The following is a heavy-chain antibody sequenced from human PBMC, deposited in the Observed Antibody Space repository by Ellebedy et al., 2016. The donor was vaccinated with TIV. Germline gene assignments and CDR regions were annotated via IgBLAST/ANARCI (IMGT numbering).Heavy chain of an antibody. CDR1: GGSISSYD. CDR3: ARVGHQLVPEDGMNDAFDI. J-gene: IGHJ3*02. Sequence: MPSETLSLTCSVSGGSISSYDWSWIRQSPGKGLEWIGDISHSGRTNYHPSLKSRFTISADTSKTQFSLKLSSVTAADTAVYYCARVGHQLVPEDGMNDAFDIWGQGTMVTVSS. D-gene: IGHD6-13*01. V-gene: IGHV4-59*01. CDR2: ISHSGRT.